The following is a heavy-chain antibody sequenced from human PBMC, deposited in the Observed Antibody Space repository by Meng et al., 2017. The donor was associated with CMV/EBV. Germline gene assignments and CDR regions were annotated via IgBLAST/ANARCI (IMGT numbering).Heavy chain of an antibody. D-gene: IGHD6-13*01. V-gene: IGHV1-69*05. Sequence: SVKVSCKASGGTFSSYAISWVRQAPGQGLEWMGGTIPIFGTANYAQKFQGRVTITTDESTSTAYMELSSLRSEDTAVYYCARGRRWGSAAGTYMYYYYGMDVWGQGTTVTVSS. J-gene: IGHJ6*02. CDR3: ARGRRWGSAAGTYMYYYYGMDV. CDR2: TIPIFGTA. CDR1: GGTFSSYA.